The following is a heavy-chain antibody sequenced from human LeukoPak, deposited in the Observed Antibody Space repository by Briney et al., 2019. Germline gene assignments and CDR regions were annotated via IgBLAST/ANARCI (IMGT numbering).Heavy chain of an antibody. J-gene: IGHJ4*02. D-gene: IGHD3-3*01. V-gene: IGHV3-48*04. CDR2: ISSGSSTV. Sequence: GGSLRLSCAASGFIFSSYGMNWVRQAPGKGLEWVSYISSGSSTVYYADSVKGRFTISRDNAKNTLYLQMNSVRGEDTAVYYCTRDFDFWSAIWGQGTLVTVSS. CDR1: GFIFSSYG. CDR3: TRDFDFWSAI.